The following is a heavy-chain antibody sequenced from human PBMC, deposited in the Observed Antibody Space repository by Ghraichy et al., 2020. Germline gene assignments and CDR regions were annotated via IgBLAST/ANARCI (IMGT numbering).Heavy chain of an antibody. J-gene: IGHJ6*02. CDR2: IYYSGST. Sequence: SETLSLTCTVSGGSISSYYWSWIRQPPGKGLEWIGYIYYSGSTNYNPSLKSRVTISVDTSKNQFSLKLSSVTAADTAVYYCARSEVYHGSGSYYYYYGMDVWGQGTTVTVSS. CDR3: ARSEVYHGSGSYYYYYGMDV. D-gene: IGHD3-10*01. V-gene: IGHV4-59*01. CDR1: GGSISSYY.